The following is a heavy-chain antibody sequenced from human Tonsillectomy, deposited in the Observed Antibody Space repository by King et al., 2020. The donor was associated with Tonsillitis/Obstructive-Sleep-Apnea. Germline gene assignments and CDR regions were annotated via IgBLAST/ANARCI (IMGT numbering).Heavy chain of an antibody. D-gene: IGHD3-16*01. CDR3: ARNGKITFGGVAPYFFDC. CDR2: INPSGGST. V-gene: IGHV1-46*01. J-gene: IGHJ4*02. CDR1: GYTFSSYY. Sequence: QLVQSGAEVKKPGASVKVSCKASGYTFSSYYMHWVRRAPGQGLEWMGIINPSGGSTSYAQQFQGRVTMTRDTPTSAIYMELSSLRSEDTAVYYCARNGKITFGGVAPYFFDCWGQGTLVTVSS.